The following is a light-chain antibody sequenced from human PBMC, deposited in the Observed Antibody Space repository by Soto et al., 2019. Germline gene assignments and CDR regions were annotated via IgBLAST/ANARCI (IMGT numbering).Light chain of an antibody. Sequence: QSLLTQPHSVSAAPGQTVTISCSGSSSNIGNNYVSWYQQLPGTAPTLLIYDSNKRPPGIPERFSASKSGTSATLGITGLQTGDEADYYCGAWDGSLRLYVFGTGTKVTVL. CDR1: SSNIGNNY. J-gene: IGLJ1*01. CDR2: DSN. V-gene: IGLV1-51*01. CDR3: GAWDGSLRLYV.